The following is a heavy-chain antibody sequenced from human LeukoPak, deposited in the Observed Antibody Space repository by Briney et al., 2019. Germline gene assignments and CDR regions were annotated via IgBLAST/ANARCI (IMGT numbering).Heavy chain of an antibody. V-gene: IGHV3-23*01. J-gene: IGHJ4*02. D-gene: IGHD4-23*01. CDR1: GFTFSNYA. CDR2: ISGSGGST. CDR3: ATSGHHDYGGNSEDY. Sequence: PGGSLRLSCAASGFTFSNYAMSWVRQAPGKGLEWVSAISGSGGSTYYADSVKGRFTISRDNSKNTLYLQMNSLRAEDTAIYYCATSGHHDYGGNSEDYWGQGTLVTVSS.